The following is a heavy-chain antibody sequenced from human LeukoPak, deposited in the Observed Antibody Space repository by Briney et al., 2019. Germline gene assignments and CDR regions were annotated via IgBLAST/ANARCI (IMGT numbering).Heavy chain of an antibody. CDR3: AKLRDYYGSGSYFDY. CDR2: ISGSGGST. Sequence: GGSLRLSCAASGFTFSSYAMSWVRQALGKGLEWVSAISGSGGSTYYADSVKGRFTISRDNSKNTLYLQMNSLRAEDTAVYYCAKLRDYYGSGSYFDYWGQGTLVTVSS. D-gene: IGHD3-10*01. V-gene: IGHV3-23*01. J-gene: IGHJ4*02. CDR1: GFTFSSYA.